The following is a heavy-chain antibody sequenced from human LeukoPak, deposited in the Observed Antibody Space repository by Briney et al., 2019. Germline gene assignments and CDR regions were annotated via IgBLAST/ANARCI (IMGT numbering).Heavy chain of an antibody. J-gene: IGHJ4*02. Sequence: PGGSLRLSCAASIFTFSSYGMHWVRQAPGKGLEWVAFIRYDGSKEYYADSVKGRFTIFRHDSRDMVYLQMNSLRPEDTAVYYCAKDWEAYCGGDCYSAFDYWGQGTLVTVSS. CDR2: IRYDGSKE. V-gene: IGHV3-30*02. CDR3: AKDWEAYCGGDCYSAFDY. D-gene: IGHD2-21*01. CDR1: IFTFSSYG.